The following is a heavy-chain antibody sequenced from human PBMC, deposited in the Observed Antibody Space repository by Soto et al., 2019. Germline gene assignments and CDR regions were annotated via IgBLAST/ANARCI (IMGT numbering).Heavy chain of an antibody. CDR1: GYTFTSYY. J-gene: IGHJ6*02. CDR3: ARDSRKDNYDFWSGYNTYYYYGMDV. CDR2: INPSGGST. V-gene: IGHV1-46*01. D-gene: IGHD3-3*01. Sequence: QVQLVQSGAEVKKPGASVKVSCKASGYTFTSYYMHWVRQAPGQGLEWMGIINPSGGSTSYAQKFPVRVTMTRDTSTSTVYMELSSLRSEDTAVYYCARDSRKDNYDFWSGYNTYYYYGMDVWGQGTTVTVSS.